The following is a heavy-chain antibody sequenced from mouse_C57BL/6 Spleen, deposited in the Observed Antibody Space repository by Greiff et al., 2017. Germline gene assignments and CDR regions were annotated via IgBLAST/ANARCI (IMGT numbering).Heavy chain of an antibody. D-gene: IGHD2-4*01. J-gene: IGHJ3*01. CDR1: GYTFTSYW. V-gene: IGHV1-55*01. CDR2: IYPGSGST. Sequence: QVKLQQPGAELVKPGASVKMSCKASGYTFTSYWITWVKQRPGQGLEWIGDIYPGSGSTNYNEKFKSKATLPVDKSSNTALMRLSSLTSEDSAVYGCAMGYDYGRLAYWGQGTLVTVSA. CDR3: AMGYDYGRLAY.